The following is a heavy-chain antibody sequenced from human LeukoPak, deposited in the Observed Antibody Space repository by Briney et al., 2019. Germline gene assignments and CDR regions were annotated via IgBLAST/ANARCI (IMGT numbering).Heavy chain of an antibody. Sequence: GASVKVSCKASGYTFTSYYMHWVRQAPGQGLEWMGIINPSGGSTSYAQKFQGRVTMTRDTSTSTVYMELSSLRSEDTAVYYCAREGMDIVVVPAASGPPDYWGQGTLVTVSS. CDR2: INPSGGST. D-gene: IGHD2-2*03. CDR3: AREGMDIVVVPAASGPPDY. V-gene: IGHV1-46*01. CDR1: GYTFTSYY. J-gene: IGHJ4*02.